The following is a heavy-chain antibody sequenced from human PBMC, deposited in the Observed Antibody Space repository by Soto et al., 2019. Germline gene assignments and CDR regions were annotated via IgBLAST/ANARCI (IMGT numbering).Heavy chain of an antibody. V-gene: IGHV2-26*01. CDR1: GFSLSDADVG. CDR2: ILSNDEE. CDR3: ARIRGYCSGGSCYFYYFAMDV. J-gene: IGHJ6*02. D-gene: IGHD2-15*01. Sequence: SGPTLVNPTETLTLTCTVSGFSLSDADVGVAWIRQPPGKALEWLAHILSNDEEVFSSSLRTRLTISKDTSRSQVVLTMSNMEPVDTATYYCARIRGYCSGGSCYFYYFAMDVWGQGTTVTVSS.